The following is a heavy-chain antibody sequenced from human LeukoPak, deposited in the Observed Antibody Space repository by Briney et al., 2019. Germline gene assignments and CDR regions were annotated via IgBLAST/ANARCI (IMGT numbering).Heavy chain of an antibody. J-gene: IGHJ3*02. CDR3: ARNVSRGEPGGAFDM. CDR2: IYYSGST. D-gene: IGHD3-16*01. CDR1: GGAISGRRDY. V-gene: IGHV4-39*01. Sequence: SETLSLTCTVSGGAISGRRDYWGWIRQPPGKGLEWIASIYYSGSTHYNPSLKSRVTISVDTSRNQSSLELRTATAADTAMYYCARNVSRGEPGGAFDMWGQGTMVTVSS.